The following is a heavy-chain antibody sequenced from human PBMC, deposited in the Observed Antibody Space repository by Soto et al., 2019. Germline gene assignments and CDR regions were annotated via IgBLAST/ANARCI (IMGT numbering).Heavy chain of an antibody. CDR1: GFTFSGFS. Sequence: GGSLRLSCAASGFTFSGFSMNWVRQAPGEGLEWVSSVTSSPSSMFYADSVKGRFTISRDDAKDSLFLQMNSLRADDTAVYYCAREADFASSGYVLDYWGLGTLVTVSS. V-gene: IGHV3-21*01. D-gene: IGHD3-22*01. J-gene: IGHJ4*02. CDR2: VTSSPSSM. CDR3: AREADFASSGYVLDY.